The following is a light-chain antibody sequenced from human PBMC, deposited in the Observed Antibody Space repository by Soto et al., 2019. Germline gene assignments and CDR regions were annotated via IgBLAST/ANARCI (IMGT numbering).Light chain of an antibody. J-gene: IGKJ1*01. CDR3: QQDGRSPT. Sequence: EIVMTQSPGTLSLSPGERATLSCRSSQSVSSNYLAWYQQKPDQAPRLVIYDVSVRATGIPDRFSGSWSGKDFPLTISRLAPEDVAVYYYQQDGRSPTFGQGTKVEIK. V-gene: IGKV3-20*01. CDR2: DVS. CDR1: QSVSSNY.